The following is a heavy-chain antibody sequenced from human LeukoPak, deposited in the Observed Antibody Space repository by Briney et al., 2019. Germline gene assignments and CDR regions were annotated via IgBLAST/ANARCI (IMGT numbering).Heavy chain of an antibody. CDR3: ATLRGANAAPFDY. V-gene: IGHV3-53*01. Sequence: GGSLILSCAASGFTVSSNYMSWVRQAPGKGLEWVSVIYSDGSTYYADSVKGRFTISRDNPENTLNLQMNSLRPEDTAVYFCATLRGANAAPFDYWGQGTLVTVSS. D-gene: IGHD4/OR15-4a*01. J-gene: IGHJ4*02. CDR1: GFTVSSNY. CDR2: IYSDGST.